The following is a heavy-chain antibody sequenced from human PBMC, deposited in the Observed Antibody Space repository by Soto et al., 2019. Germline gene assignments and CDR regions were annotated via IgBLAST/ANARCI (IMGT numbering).Heavy chain of an antibody. D-gene: IGHD6-25*01. Sequence: SETLSLTCSASGGYITSSSHFWGWVRQPPGKGLEWIGTIYFTGHTYYTPSLKSRLTMSIDTSKNEFSLRLNSVTAADTSVYYCAGQTFTIAAASYGRSNWFDPWGPGTLVTVSS. CDR3: AGQTFTIAAASYGRSNWFDP. J-gene: IGHJ5*02. V-gene: IGHV4-39*01. CDR2: IYFTGHT. CDR1: GGYITSSSHF.